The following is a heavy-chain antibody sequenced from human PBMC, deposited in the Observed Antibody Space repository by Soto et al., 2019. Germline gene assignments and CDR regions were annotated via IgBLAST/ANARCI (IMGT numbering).Heavy chain of an antibody. D-gene: IGHD2-2*01. J-gene: IGHJ5*02. CDR2: IYYSGST. CDR1: GGSISSGDYY. V-gene: IGHV4-30-4*01. Sequence: SETLSLTCTVSGGSISSGDYYWSWIRQPPGKGLEWIGYIYYSGSTYYNPSLKSRVTISVDTSKNQFSLKLSSVTAADTAVYYCAREIVLVPDNWFDPWGQGTLVTVSS. CDR3: AREIVLVPDNWFDP.